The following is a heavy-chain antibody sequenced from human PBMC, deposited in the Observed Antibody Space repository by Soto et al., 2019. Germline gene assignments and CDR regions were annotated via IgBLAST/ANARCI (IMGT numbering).Heavy chain of an antibody. J-gene: IGHJ6*02. D-gene: IGHD5-12*01. Sequence: GGSLRLSCAASGFTFSSYAMSWVRQAPGKGLEWVSAISGSGGSTYYADSVKGRFTISRDNSKNTLYLQMNSLRAEETAVYYCAKREGATYYYGMDVWGQGTTVTVSS. V-gene: IGHV3-23*01. CDR1: GFTFSSYA. CDR2: ISGSGGST. CDR3: AKREGATYYYGMDV.